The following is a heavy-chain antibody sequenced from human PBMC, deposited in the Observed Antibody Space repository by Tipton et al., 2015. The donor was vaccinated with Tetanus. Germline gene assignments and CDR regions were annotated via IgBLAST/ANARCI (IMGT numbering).Heavy chain of an antibody. CDR1: GFIFSSYG. CDR2: SWYDGTDK. J-gene: IGHJ4*02. Sequence: SLRLSCAASGFIFSSYGIHWVRQAPGKGLEWVAVSWYDGTDKYSADTGKGRFTISRDNYKTTLYLQMNSLRAEDTAVYYCAREADCSGGSCCSGDFDNWGQGTQVTVSS. D-gene: IGHD2-15*01. V-gene: IGHV3-33*01. CDR3: AREADCSGGSCCSGDFDN.